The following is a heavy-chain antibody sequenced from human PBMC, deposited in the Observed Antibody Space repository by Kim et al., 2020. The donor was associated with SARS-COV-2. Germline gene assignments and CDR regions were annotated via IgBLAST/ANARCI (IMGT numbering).Heavy chain of an antibody. CDR3: ARGRRIADNYYYGMDV. Sequence: SVKGRFTISRNNAKNSLYLQMSSLRAEDTAVYYCARGRRIADNYYYGMDVWGKGTTVTVSS. V-gene: IGHV3-48*03. J-gene: IGHJ6*04. D-gene: IGHD6-13*01.